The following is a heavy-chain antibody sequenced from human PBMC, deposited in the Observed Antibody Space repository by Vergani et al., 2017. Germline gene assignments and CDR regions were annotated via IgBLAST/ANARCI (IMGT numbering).Heavy chain of an antibody. CDR2: IYYSGST. D-gene: IGHD3-22*01. J-gene: IGHJ4*02. Sequence: QVQLQESGPGLVKPSETLSLTCTVSGRSISSYYWSWIRQPPGKGLEWIGYIYYSGSTNYNPSLKSRVTISVDTSKNQFSLKLSSVTAADTAVYYCARAGPNYDSSGYYYGYFDYWGQGTLVTVSS. CDR1: GRSISSYY. CDR3: ARAGPNYDSSGYYYGYFDY. V-gene: IGHV4-59*01.